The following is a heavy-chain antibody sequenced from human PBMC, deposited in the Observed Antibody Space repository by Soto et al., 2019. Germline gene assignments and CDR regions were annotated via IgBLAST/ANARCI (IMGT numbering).Heavy chain of an antibody. V-gene: IGHV1-2*04. D-gene: IGHD3-16*02. CDR1: GYTFTGYY. Sequence: GASVKVSCKASGYTFTGYYMHWVRQAPGQGLEWMGWINPNSGGTNYAQKFQGWVTMTRGTSISTAYMELSRLRSDDTAVYYCARAGRAYDYVWGGYRSTNIDYWGQGTLVTVSS. J-gene: IGHJ4*02. CDR3: ARAGRAYDYVWGGYRSTNIDY. CDR2: INPNSGGT.